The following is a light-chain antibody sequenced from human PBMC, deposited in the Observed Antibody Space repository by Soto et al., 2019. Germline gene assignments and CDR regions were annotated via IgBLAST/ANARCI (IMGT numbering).Light chain of an antibody. CDR1: SSTVGGFNV. CDR2: EGI. J-gene: IGLJ1*01. CDR3: CSYVGATTYV. Sequence: QYALTQPASVSGSPGPSITISCTGTSSTVGGFNVVSWYQQHPGKAPKVIIYEGIKRPSGVSNRFSGSNSGSTSSLTISGLQAEDEADYYCCSYVGATTYVFGTGTKLTVL. V-gene: IGLV2-23*01.